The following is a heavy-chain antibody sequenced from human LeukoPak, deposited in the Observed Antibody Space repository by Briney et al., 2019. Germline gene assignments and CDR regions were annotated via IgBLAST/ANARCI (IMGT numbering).Heavy chain of an antibody. CDR3: ARDIPTYSSIWPIDY. CDR1: GFTFSSYS. J-gene: IGHJ4*02. Sequence: GGSLRLSCAASGFTFSSYSMNWVRQAPGKGLEWVSSISSSSSYIYYAGSVKGRFTISRDNAKNSLYLQMNSLRAEDTAVYYCARDIPTYSSIWPIDYWGQGTLVTVSS. CDR2: ISSSSSYI. V-gene: IGHV3-21*01. D-gene: IGHD6-13*01.